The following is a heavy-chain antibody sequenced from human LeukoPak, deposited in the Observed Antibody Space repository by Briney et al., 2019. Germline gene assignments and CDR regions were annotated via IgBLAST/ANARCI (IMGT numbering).Heavy chain of an antibody. D-gene: IGHD3-10*01. CDR2: ISPDGSRT. V-gene: IGHV3-74*01. CDR3: ARVALGSYNWFDP. J-gene: IGHJ5*02. CDR1: GFTFSRYW. Sequence: QSGGSLRLSCAASGFTFSRYWMHWVRQAPGKGLVWVSRISPDGSRTTYADSVKGRFTISRDNAKNTVYLQMNSLSAEDTAVYYCARVALGSYNWFDPWGQGTLVTVSS.